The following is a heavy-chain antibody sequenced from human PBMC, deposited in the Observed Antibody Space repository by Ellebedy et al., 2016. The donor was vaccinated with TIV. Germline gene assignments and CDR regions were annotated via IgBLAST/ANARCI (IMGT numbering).Heavy chain of an antibody. CDR1: GGSISSGDYC. CDR3: ARDYGDYYFDY. J-gene: IGHJ4*02. CDR2: IYYSGST. D-gene: IGHD4-17*01. Sequence: MPSETLSLTCTVSGGSISSGDYCWSWIRQPPGKGLEWIGYIYYSGSTYYNPSLKSRVTISVDTSKNQFSLKLSSVTAADTAVYYCARDYGDYYFDYWGQGTLVTVSS. V-gene: IGHV4-30-4*01.